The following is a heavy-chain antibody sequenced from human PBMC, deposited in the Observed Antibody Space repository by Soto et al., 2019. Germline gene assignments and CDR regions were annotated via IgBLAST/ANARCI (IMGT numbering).Heavy chain of an antibody. CDR2: ISYDGSNK. V-gene: IGHV3-30*18. J-gene: IGHJ4*02. D-gene: IGHD3-22*01. CDR1: GFTFSSYG. Sequence: PGGSLRLSCAASGFTFSSYGMHWVRQAPGKGLEWVAVISYDGSNKYYADSVKGRFTISRDNSKNTLYLQMNSLRAEDTAVYYCAKEGDSSGYYYGTFDYWGQGTLVTVSS. CDR3: AKEGDSSGYYYGTFDY.